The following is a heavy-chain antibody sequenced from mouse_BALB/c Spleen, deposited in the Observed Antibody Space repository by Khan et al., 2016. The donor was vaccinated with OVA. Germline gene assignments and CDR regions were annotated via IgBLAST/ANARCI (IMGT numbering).Heavy chain of an antibody. CDR1: GFSLTSYG. J-gene: IGHJ1*01. CDR3: ARYEDV. D-gene: IGHD2-12*01. Sequence: QMQLEESGPGLVAPSQSLSITCTVSGFSLTSYGVHWVRQPPGKGLEWLGVIWAGGGTNYNSALMSRLSISKDNSKSQVFLQMNSLQTDDTAMYYWARYEDVWGEGTTLTVSS. CDR2: IWAGGGT. V-gene: IGHV2-9*02.